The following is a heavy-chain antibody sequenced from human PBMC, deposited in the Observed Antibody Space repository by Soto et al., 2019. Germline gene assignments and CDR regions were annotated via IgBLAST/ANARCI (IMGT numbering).Heavy chain of an antibody. CDR1: GGSLSGYY. V-gene: IGHV4-34*01. Sequence: QVQLQQWGAGLLKPSETLSLNCAVTGGSLSGYYWSWIRQPPGKGLEWIGEVRDGGHTNYSPSLRGRVTISSDTSNTQCSLRLNSVTAAYTGVYYCARGQEGVVATHWDQGSLVTVSS. CDR3: ARGQEGVVATH. J-gene: IGHJ4*02. D-gene: IGHD5-12*01. CDR2: VRDGGHT.